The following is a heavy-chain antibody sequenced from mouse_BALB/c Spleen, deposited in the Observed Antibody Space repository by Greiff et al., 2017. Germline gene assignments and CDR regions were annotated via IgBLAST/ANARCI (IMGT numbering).Heavy chain of an antibody. J-gene: IGHJ1*01. Sequence: VQLQQSGAELVKPGASVKLSCTASGFNIKDTYMHWVKQRPEQGLEWIGRIDPANGNTKYDPKFPGKATITADTSSNTAYLQLSSLTSEDTAVYYCARRYGSICWYFDVWGAGTTVTVA. CDR2: IDPANGNT. CDR3: ARRYGSICWYFDV. V-gene: IGHV14-3*02. D-gene: IGHD1-1*01. CDR1: GFNIKDTY.